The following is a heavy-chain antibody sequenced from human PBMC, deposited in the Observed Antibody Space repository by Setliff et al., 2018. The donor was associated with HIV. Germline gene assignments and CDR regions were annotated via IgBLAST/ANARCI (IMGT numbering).Heavy chain of an antibody. J-gene: IGHJ5*02. D-gene: IGHD5-12*01. V-gene: IGHV1-18*01. CDR2: INPKSGVA. CDR1: GYNFTIFG. CDR3: ARAHFLVAMTRNWFDP. Sequence: GASVKVSCKASGYNFTIFGITWVRQAPGQGLEWIGRINPKSGVADYLKKFQGRVTMTTDTSTNTAHMELIRPRFDDTAVYYCARAHFLVAMTRNWFDPWGQGTLVTVSS.